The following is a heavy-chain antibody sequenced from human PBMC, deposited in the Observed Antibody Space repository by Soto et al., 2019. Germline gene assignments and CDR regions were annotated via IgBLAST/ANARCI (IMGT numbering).Heavy chain of an antibody. CDR2: XIXXXGXA. CDR1: GGTFSSYA. D-gene: IGHD6-13*01. V-gene: IGHV1-69*13. J-gene: IGHJ4*02. Sequence: ASVKVSCKASGGTFSSYAISWVRQAPGQGLEWMXGXIXXXGXAXXXKXXXXRVTITADESTSTAYMELSSLRSEDTAVYYCARGSYSGSAYYFDYWGQGTLVTVSS. CDR3: ARGSYSGSAYYFDY.